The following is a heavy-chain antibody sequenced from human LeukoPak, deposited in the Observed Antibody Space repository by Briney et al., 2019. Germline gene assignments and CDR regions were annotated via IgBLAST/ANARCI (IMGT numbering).Heavy chain of an antibody. V-gene: IGHV4-59*08. J-gene: IGHJ4*02. Sequence: SETLSLTCTVCGGSISRYYWSWLRQPRGKGLEWIGYIYYSGSTNYNPSLKRRVTISVDTSKNQFSLKLSSVTAADTAVYYCASQYYDYVWGSYRPSPFDYWGQGTLVTVSS. CDR1: GGSISRYY. CDR2: IYYSGST. CDR3: ASQYYDYVWGSYRPSPFDY. D-gene: IGHD3-16*02.